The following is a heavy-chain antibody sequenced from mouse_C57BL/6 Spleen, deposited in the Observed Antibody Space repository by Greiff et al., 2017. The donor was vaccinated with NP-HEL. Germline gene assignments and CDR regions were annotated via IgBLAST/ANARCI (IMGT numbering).Heavy chain of an antibody. CDR1: GYTFTSYW. Sequence: QVQLQQPGAELVKPGASVKLSRKASGYTFTSYWMHWVKQRPGQGLEWIGMIHPNSGSTNYNEKFKSKATLTVDKSSSTAYMQLSSLTSEDSAVYYCARSGYYGSRGYYAMDYWGQGTSVTVSS. CDR2: IHPNSGST. D-gene: IGHD1-1*01. V-gene: IGHV1-64*01. J-gene: IGHJ4*01. CDR3: ARSGYYGSRGYYAMDY.